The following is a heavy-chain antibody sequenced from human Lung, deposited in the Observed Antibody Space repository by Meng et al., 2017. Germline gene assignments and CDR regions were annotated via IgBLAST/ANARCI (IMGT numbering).Heavy chain of an antibody. CDR2: INPKSGDT. D-gene: IGHD6-25*01. CDR3: ARDEDISAAGKLFGDY. Sequence: ASVKVSCKPAGYHFPDYYIHWVRRAPGQGLEWMGRINPKSGDTHYAQKFQARVTMTGNTSISTAYMELSGLRSDDTAMYYCARDEDISAAGKLFGDYWGQGTLVTVSS. CDR1: GYHFPDYY. J-gene: IGHJ4*02. V-gene: IGHV1-2*06.